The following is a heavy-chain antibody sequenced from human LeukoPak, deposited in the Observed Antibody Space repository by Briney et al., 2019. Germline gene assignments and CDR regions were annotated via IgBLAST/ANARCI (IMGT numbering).Heavy chain of an antibody. CDR1: GASISSYY. D-gene: IGHD3-22*01. V-gene: IGHV4-59*01. Sequence: PSETLSLTCTVSGASISSYYWSWIRQPPGKGLEWIGHIYYSGSTNYNPALKSRVTISEDTSKNQISLKLSSVTAADTAVYYCARVRGYYDSSGYDYWGQGTLVTVSS. CDR3: ARVRGYYDSSGYDY. J-gene: IGHJ4*02. CDR2: IYYSGST.